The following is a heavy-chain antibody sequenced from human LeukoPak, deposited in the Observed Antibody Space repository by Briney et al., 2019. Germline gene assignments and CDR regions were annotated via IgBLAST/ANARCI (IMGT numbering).Heavy chain of an antibody. D-gene: IGHD2-15*01. V-gene: IGHV4-34*01. J-gene: IGHJ6*03. Sequence: SETLSLTCAVYGGSFSGYYWSWIRQPPGKGLEWIGEINHSGSTNYNPSLKSRVTISVDTSKNQFSLKLSSVTAADTAVYYCARGVVVVVAATLGTFGYYYYMDVWGKGTTVTVSS. CDR2: INHSGST. CDR3: ARGVVVVVAATLGTFGYYYYMDV. CDR1: GGSFSGYY.